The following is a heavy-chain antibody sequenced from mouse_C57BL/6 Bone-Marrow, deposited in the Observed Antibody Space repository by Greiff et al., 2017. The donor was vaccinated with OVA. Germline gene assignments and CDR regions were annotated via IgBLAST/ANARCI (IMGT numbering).Heavy chain of an antibody. Sequence: VQLKQSGPGLVKPSQSLSLTCSVTGYSITSGYYWNWIRQFPGNKLEWMGYISYDGSNNYNPSLKNRISITRDTSKNQFFLKLNSVTTEDTATYYCARAVTWFAYWGQGTLVTVSA. CDR2: ISYDGSN. CDR1: GYSITSGYY. J-gene: IGHJ3*01. CDR3: ARAVTWFAY. V-gene: IGHV3-6*01.